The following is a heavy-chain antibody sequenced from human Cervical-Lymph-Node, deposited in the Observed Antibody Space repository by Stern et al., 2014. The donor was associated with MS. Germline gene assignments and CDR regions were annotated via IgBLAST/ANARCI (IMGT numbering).Heavy chain of an antibody. Sequence: VQLVESGPGLVRPSGTLSLTCAVSGVSISNDNWASWLRQPPGKGLGCIGEVDHTGSANYDPSLKSRVTISVHKTKNQFSLRLTSMTAADTAVYYCARDQGFQLMNSWGQGTLVIVSS. J-gene: IGHJ4*02. D-gene: IGHD2-2*01. CDR3: ARDQGFQLMNS. V-gene: IGHV4-4*02. CDR1: GVSISNDNW. CDR2: VDHTGSA.